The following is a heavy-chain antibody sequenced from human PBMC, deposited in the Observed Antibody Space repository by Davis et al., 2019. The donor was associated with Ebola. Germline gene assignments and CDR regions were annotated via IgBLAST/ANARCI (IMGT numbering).Heavy chain of an antibody. D-gene: IGHD3-22*01. Sequence: MPSETLSLTCTVSGGSISSSSYYWGWIRQPPGKGLEWIGSIYYSGSTYYNPSLKSRVTISVDTSKNQFSLKLSSVTAADTAVYYCARLLGVVVIGWGQGTLVTVSS. CDR2: IYYSGST. V-gene: IGHV4-39*01. CDR1: GGSISSSSYY. J-gene: IGHJ4*02. CDR3: ARLLGVVVIG.